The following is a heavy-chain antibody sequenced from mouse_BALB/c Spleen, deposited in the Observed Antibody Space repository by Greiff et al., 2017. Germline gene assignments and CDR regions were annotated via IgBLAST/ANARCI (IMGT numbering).Heavy chain of an antibody. CDR1: GFTFSSYT. V-gene: IGHV5-6-4*01. CDR2: ISSGGSYT. Sequence: EVMLVESGGGLVKPGGSLKLSCAASGFTFSSYTMSWVRQTPEKRLEWVATISSGGSYTYYPDSVKGRFTISRDNAKNTLYLQMSSLKSEDTAMYYCTRGADGMDYWGQGTSVTVSS. J-gene: IGHJ4*01. CDR3: TRGADGMDY.